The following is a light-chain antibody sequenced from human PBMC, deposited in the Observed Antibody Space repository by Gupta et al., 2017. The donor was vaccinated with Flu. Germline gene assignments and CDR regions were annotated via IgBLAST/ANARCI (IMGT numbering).Light chain of an antibody. CDR1: QSVDSKY. CDR3: QQYDSSRKT. CDR2: GAS. V-gene: IGKV3-20*01. J-gene: IGKJ1*01. Sequence: GILSWSPGERATLSCRASQSVDSKYLVWYQQKRGQAPRLLIYGASSRATGVPDRFSGSGSGTDFILTISRLEPEDFAVYYCQQYDSSRKTFGQGTKVEIK.